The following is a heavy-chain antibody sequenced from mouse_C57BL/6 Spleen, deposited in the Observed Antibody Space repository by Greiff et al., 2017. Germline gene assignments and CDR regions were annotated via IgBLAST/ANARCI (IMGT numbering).Heavy chain of an antibody. CDR1: GYAFTNYL. CDR2: INPGSGGT. J-gene: IGHJ1*03. Sequence: QVQLKQSGAELVRPGTSVKVSCKASGYAFTNYLIEWVKQRPGQGLEWIGVINPGSGGTNYNEKFKGKATLTADKSSSTAYMQLSSLTSEDSAVYFCTREGLGGNFDVWGTGTTVTVSS. CDR3: TREGLGGNFDV. D-gene: IGHD4-1*01. V-gene: IGHV1-54*01.